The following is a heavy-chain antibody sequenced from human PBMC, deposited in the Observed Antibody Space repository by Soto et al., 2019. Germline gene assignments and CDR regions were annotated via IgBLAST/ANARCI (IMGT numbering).Heavy chain of an antibody. Sequence: QVQLQGSGPGLVKPSETLSLTCTVPGGSMRGYYWNWIRQPAGEGLEWIGRIYARGSTKYNPSLESRVTMFVDVSQNQFSLRLTSVTAADTAVYYCAGIGEEIYYGMDVWGQGTTVTVSS. V-gene: IGHV4-4*07. J-gene: IGHJ6*02. CDR2: IYARGST. CDR3: AGIGEEIYYGMDV. CDR1: GGSMRGYY. D-gene: IGHD3-3*01.